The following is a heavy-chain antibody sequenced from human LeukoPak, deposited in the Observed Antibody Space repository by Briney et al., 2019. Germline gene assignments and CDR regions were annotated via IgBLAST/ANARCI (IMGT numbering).Heavy chain of an antibody. CDR2: IYNSGSA. CDR1: GGSISSYY. V-gene: IGHV4-59*08. Sequence: SETLSLTCTVSGGSISSYYWSWIRQPPGKGLEWIGYIYNSGSANYNPSLKSRVTISVDTSKNQFSLKLSSVTAADTAVYYCARHGGSYSFDYWGQGTLVTVSS. CDR3: ARHGGSYSFDY. D-gene: IGHD1-26*01. J-gene: IGHJ4*02.